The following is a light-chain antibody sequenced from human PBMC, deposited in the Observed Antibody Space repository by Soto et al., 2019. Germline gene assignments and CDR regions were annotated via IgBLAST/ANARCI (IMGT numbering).Light chain of an antibody. Sequence: EIVLTQSPATLSLSPGERATLSCRASQSVSSSLAWYQQKPGQAPRLLIYAASNRATGIPTRFSGSVSGTDFTLTISSLEPEDFGVYYCQQRSDWPPSLTFGGGTKVEIK. CDR2: AAS. J-gene: IGKJ4*01. CDR1: QSVSSS. V-gene: IGKV3-11*01. CDR3: QQRSDWPPSLT.